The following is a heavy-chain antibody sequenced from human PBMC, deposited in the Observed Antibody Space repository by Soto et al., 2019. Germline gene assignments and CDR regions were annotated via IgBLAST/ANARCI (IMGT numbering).Heavy chain of an antibody. Sequence: SETLSLTCTVSGGSISTAGYYWSWIRQQPGKGLEGIGYIYHSGNTYYNPPLRTPVTISLATSKNQFSLKLSSVPAADPAVYYCATFAGALKFDYWGPGTLVTVSS. CDR2: IYHSGNT. D-gene: IGHD1-26*01. CDR1: GGSISTAGYY. CDR3: ATFAGALKFDY. V-gene: IGHV4-31*01. J-gene: IGHJ4*02.